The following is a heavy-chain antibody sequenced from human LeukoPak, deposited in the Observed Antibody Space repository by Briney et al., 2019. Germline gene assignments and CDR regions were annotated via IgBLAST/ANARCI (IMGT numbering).Heavy chain of an antibody. CDR2: IYYSGIT. V-gene: IGHV4-59*08. CDR1: GGSISSYY. D-gene: IGHD6-19*01. Sequence: SETLSLTCTVSGGSISSYYWNWIRQPPGKGLEWIGYIYYSGITNYNPSLKSRVTISVDTSKSQFSLKLSSVIAADTAVYYCARHAYSSGWSAYYYYYYMDVWGKGTTVTISS. J-gene: IGHJ6*03. CDR3: ARHAYSSGWSAYYYYYYMDV.